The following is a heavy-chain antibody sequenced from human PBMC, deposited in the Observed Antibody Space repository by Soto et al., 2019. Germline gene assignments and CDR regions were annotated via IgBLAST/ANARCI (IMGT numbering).Heavy chain of an antibody. D-gene: IGHD2-21*02. CDR2: ISAYNGNT. J-gene: IGHJ6*02. Sequence: VASVKVSCKASGYTFTSYGISWVRQAPGQGLEWMGWISAYNGNTNYAQKLQGRVTMTTDTSTSTAYMELRSLRSDDTAVYYCARDSGCGGDCYSRYYYGMDVWGQGTTVTVSS. CDR3: ARDSGCGGDCYSRYYYGMDV. CDR1: GYTFTSYG. V-gene: IGHV1-18*01.